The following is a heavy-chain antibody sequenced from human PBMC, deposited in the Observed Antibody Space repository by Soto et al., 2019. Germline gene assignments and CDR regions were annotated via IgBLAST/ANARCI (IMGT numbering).Heavy chain of an antibody. J-gene: IGHJ1*01. Sequence: GGSLRLSCTASGFTFGDYAMSWFRQAPGKGLEWVGFIRSKAYGGTTEYAASVKGKFTISRDDSKSIAYLQMNSLKTEDTAVYYCTRDDDDFWSGYYAEYFQHWGQGTLVTVSS. V-gene: IGHV3-49*03. D-gene: IGHD3-3*01. CDR2: IRSKAYGGTT. CDR3: TRDDDDFWSGYYAEYFQH. CDR1: GFTFGDYA.